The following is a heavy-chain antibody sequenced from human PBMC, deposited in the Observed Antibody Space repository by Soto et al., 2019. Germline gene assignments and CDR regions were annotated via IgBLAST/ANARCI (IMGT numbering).Heavy chain of an antibody. CDR1: GDTFTDYY. CDR2: VNPSGGHT. Sequence: QVQLVQSGDEVKKPGASVKVSCKASGDTFTDYYIHWVRQAPGQGLEWMGTVNPSGGHTTYAQHFLGRMTMTRDTTTSTRYMELTSLTSEDTAVYYCARGGHVVVVTAALDYWGQGTLVTVSS. V-gene: IGHV1-46*01. J-gene: IGHJ4*02. D-gene: IGHD2-21*02. CDR3: ARGGHVVVVTAALDY.